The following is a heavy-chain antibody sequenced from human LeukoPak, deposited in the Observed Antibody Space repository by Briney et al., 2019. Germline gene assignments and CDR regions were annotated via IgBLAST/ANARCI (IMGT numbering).Heavy chain of an antibody. Sequence: SGGSLRLSCAASGFTFSSYEMNWVRQAPGKGLEWVSYISSSGSTIYYADSVKGRFTISRDNAKNSLCLQMNSLRAEDTAVYYCARWRYYYADYWGQGTLVTVSS. CDR3: ARWRYYYADY. CDR1: GFTFSSYE. J-gene: IGHJ4*02. D-gene: IGHD3-10*01. CDR2: ISSSGSTI. V-gene: IGHV3-48*03.